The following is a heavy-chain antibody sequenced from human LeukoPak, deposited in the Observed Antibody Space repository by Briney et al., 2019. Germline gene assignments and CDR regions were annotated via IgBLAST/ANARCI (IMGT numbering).Heavy chain of an antibody. CDR1: GYNFNIYG. V-gene: IGHV1-18*01. J-gene: IGHJ4*02. Sequence: GASVKVSCKASGYNFNIYGLTWVRQAPGQGLGWMGWISASNGQTNYAQKFQGRVSMTTDTSTTTAYVEIRSLTSEDTATYYCAKAMYASSSAVDWGQGTLVTVS. CDR3: AKAMYASSSAVD. CDR2: ISASNGQT. D-gene: IGHD2-8*01.